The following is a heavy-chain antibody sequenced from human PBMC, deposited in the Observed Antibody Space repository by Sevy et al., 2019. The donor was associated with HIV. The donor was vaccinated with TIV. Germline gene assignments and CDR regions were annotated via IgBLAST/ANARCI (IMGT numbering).Heavy chain of an antibody. CDR1: GFTFSSYS. Sequence: GGSLRLSCAASGFTFSSYSMNWVRQAPGKGLEWVSSISSSSYIYYADSVKGRFTISRDNAKNSLYLQMNSLRAEDTAVYYCARAYYDSSGYQPNDAFDIWGQGTMVTVSS. V-gene: IGHV3-21*01. D-gene: IGHD3-22*01. CDR3: ARAYYDSSGYQPNDAFDI. CDR2: ISSSSYI. J-gene: IGHJ3*02.